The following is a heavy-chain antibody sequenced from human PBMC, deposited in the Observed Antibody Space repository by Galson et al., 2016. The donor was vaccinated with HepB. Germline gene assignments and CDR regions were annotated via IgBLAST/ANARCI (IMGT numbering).Heavy chain of an antibody. V-gene: IGHV1-46*01. D-gene: IGHD3-3*01. J-gene: IGHJ6*02. CDR2: INPNVGST. CDR1: GYTFTAYF. CDR3: ARGDLNYYYALDV. Sequence: KVSCKASGYTFTAYFIYWVRQAPGQGLEWMGFINPNVGSTTFAQKFQDRVTMTRDTSTSTVFMELSSLRSEDTAVYFCARGDLNYYYALDVWGQGTTVTVSS.